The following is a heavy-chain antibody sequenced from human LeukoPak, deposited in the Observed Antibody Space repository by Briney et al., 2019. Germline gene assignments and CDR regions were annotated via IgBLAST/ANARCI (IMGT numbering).Heavy chain of an antibody. Sequence: SETLSLTCTVSGGSVSSGSYYWSWIRQPPGKGLEWIGYIYYSGSTNYNPSLKSRVTISVDTSKNQFSLKLSSVTAADTAVYYCARVGWERPERKKYYFDYWGQETLVTVSS. CDR3: ARVGWERPERKKYYFDY. CDR2: IYYSGST. D-gene: IGHD1-26*01. CDR1: GGSVSSGSYY. J-gene: IGHJ4*02. V-gene: IGHV4-61*01.